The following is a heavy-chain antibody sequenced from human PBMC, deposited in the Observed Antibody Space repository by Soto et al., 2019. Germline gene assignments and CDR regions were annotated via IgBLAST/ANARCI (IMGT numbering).Heavy chain of an antibody. Sequence: SQTLSLTCAISGDSVSSNSAAWNWIRQSPSRGLEWLGRTYYRSKWYNDYAVSVKSRITINPDTSKKQFSMQLNSVTPEDTAVYYCARGDQIRSIAVAVRGMDVWGQGTTVTVSS. CDR1: GDSVSSNSAA. CDR2: TYYRSKWYN. D-gene: IGHD6-19*01. CDR3: ARGDQIRSIAVAVRGMDV. V-gene: IGHV6-1*01. J-gene: IGHJ6*02.